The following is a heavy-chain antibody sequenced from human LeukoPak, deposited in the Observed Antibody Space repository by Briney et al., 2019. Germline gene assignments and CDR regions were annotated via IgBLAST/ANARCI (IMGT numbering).Heavy chain of an antibody. CDR1: GFTFSSYW. CDR3: ARAGSYGVSTLDY. CDR2: INSDGSST. Sequence: GGSLRLSCAASGFTFSSYWIHWVRQAPGKGLVWVSCINSDGSSTRYADSVKGRFTFSRDNAKNTLYLQMNSLRDEDTAVYYCARAGSYGVSTLDYWGQGTLVTVSS. D-gene: IGHD5-18*01. V-gene: IGHV3-74*01. J-gene: IGHJ4*02.